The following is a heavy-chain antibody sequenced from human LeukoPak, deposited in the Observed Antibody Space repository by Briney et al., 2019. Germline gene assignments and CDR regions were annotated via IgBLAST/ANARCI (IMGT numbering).Heavy chain of an antibody. CDR3: AREPGYCSSTSCYDAYYFDY. V-gene: IGHV3-48*01. Sequence: GGSLRLSCAASGFTFSSYSMNWVRQAPGKGLEWVSYISSSSSTIYYADSVKGRFTISRDNAKNSLYLRMNSLRAEDTAVYYCAREPGYCSSTSCYDAYYFDYWGQGTLVTVSS. CDR1: GFTFSSYS. D-gene: IGHD2-2*01. J-gene: IGHJ4*02. CDR2: ISSSSSTI.